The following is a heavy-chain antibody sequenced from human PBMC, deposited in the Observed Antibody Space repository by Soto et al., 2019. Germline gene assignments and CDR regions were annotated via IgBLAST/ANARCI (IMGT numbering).Heavy chain of an antibody. V-gene: IGHV3-23*01. D-gene: IGHD5-18*01. CDR1: GFTFGSSA. Sequence: EVQLLESGGGLVQPGGSLRLSCAASGFTFGSSAMSWVRQAPGKGLEWVSSVSGSGGSTYYADSVKGRFTITRDKSKNTVSLRMNSLRVEDTAVYYCVKLLGYSYGAVDYWGQGTLVTVSS. CDR3: VKLLGYSYGAVDY. J-gene: IGHJ4*02. CDR2: VSGSGGST.